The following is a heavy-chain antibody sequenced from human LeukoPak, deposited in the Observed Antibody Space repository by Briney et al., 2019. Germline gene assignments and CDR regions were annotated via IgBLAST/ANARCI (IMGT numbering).Heavy chain of an antibody. V-gene: IGHV3-20*04. CDR3: ARDHGVGATLATFDY. Sequence: PGGSLRLSCVASGFTFSSHWMHWVRLAPGKGLEWVSGINWNGGSTGYADSVKGRFTISRDNAKNSLYLQMNSLRAEDTALYYCARDHGVGATLATFDYWGQGTLVTVSS. J-gene: IGHJ4*02. CDR2: INWNGGST. D-gene: IGHD1-26*01. CDR1: GFTFSSHW.